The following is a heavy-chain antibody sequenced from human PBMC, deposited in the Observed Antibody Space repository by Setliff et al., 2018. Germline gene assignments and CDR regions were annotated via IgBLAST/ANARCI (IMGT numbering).Heavy chain of an antibody. D-gene: IGHD5-18*01. CDR3: ARDPDTSSKVDV. V-gene: IGHV3-11*01. Sequence: SGGSLRLSCAASGFTFSDHSMTWIRQAPGKGLEWVAHIFRSSGSTYYADSVKGRFTISRDNAENSLYLQMNSLNADDTAVYYCARDPDTSSKVDVWGRGTLVTVSS. CDR2: IFRSSGST. CDR1: GFTFSDHS. J-gene: IGHJ2*01.